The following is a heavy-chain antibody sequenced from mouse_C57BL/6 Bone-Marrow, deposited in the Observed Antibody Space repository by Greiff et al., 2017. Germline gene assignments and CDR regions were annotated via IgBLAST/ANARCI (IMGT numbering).Heavy chain of an antibody. D-gene: IGHD1-1*01. CDR3: ARHHYYGSFYYYAMDY. CDR2: ISNGGGST. CDR1: GFTFSDYY. Sequence: EVHLVESGGGLVQPGGSLKLSCAASGFTFSDYYMYWVRQTPEKRLEWVAYISNGGGSTYYPDTVKGRFTISRDNAKNTLYLQMSRLKSEDTAMYYCARHHYYGSFYYYAMDYWGQGTSVTVSS. J-gene: IGHJ4*01. V-gene: IGHV5-12*01.